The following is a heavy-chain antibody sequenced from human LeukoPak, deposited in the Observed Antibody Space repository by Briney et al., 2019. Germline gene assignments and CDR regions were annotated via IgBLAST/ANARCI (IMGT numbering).Heavy chain of an antibody. Sequence: ASVKVSCKASGYTFTSYGISWVRQAPGQGPEWMGGIIPIFGTANYAQKFQGRVTITADKSTSTAYMELSSLRSEDTAVYYCARDFTAVAGPGGYYYYYYMDVWGKGTTVTVSS. D-gene: IGHD6-19*01. CDR1: GYTFTSYG. CDR3: ARDFTAVAGPGGYYYYYYMDV. J-gene: IGHJ6*03. CDR2: IIPIFGTA. V-gene: IGHV1-69*06.